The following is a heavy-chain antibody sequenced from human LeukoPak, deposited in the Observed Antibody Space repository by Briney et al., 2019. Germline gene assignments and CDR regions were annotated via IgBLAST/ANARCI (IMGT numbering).Heavy chain of an antibody. CDR1: GGSISDYY. V-gene: IGHV4-59*12. CDR3: ARDIGFGTSSDYYYYGLAV. Sequence: SETLSLTCTVYGGSISDYYWSWIRQLPGKGLEWIGYMYYSGGTSYNPSLKSRVTISVDTSYNQFSLKLSSVTAADTAIYYCARDIGFGTSSDYYYYGLAVWGQGTTVTVSS. D-gene: IGHD6-6*01. CDR2: MYYSGGT. J-gene: IGHJ6*02.